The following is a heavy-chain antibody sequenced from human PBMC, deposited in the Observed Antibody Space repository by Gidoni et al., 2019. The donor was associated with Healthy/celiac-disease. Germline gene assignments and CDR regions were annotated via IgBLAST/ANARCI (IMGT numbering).Heavy chain of an antibody. Sequence: QVPLVESRGGVVQPGRSLRLSCAASGFPVSSYAMHWVRQAPGKGLEWVAVISYDGSNKYYADAVKGRFTISRDNSKNTLYLQMNSLGAEDTAVYYCARVGGYKGGVHWGQGTLVTVSS. D-gene: IGHD5-12*01. J-gene: IGHJ4*02. CDR1: GFPVSSYA. CDR2: ISYDGSNK. V-gene: IGHV3-30-3*01. CDR3: ARVGGYKGGVH.